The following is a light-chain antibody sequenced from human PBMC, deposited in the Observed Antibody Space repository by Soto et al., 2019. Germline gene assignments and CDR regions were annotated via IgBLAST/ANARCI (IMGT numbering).Light chain of an antibody. CDR2: TTS. Sequence: DVQMTQSPSAVSASVGDRVNITCRASRGISNYLAWFQQKPGKVPRRLIYTTSTLQSGVPSRFSGSRSGTEFTLTISSLQPDDIATYYCLQHNSYPRTFGGGTKVDIK. CDR3: LQHNSYPRT. CDR1: RGISNY. J-gene: IGKJ4*01. V-gene: IGKV1-17*03.